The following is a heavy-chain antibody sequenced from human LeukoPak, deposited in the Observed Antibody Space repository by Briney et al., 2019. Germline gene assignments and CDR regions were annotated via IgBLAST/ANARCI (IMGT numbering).Heavy chain of an antibody. V-gene: IGHV4-34*01. CDR1: GGSFSGYY. Sequence: PSETLSLTCAVYGGSFSGYYWSWIRQPPGKGLEWIGEINHSGSTNYNPSLKSRVTISVDTSKNQFSLKLSSVTAADTAMYYCARQLVVVPADFDYWGQGTLVTVSS. J-gene: IGHJ4*02. CDR2: INHSGST. D-gene: IGHD2-2*01. CDR3: ARQLVVVPADFDY.